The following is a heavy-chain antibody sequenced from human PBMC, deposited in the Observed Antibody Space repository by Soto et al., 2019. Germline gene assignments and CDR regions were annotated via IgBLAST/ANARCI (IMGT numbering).Heavy chain of an antibody. V-gene: IGHV3-33*01. J-gene: IGHJ4*02. Sequence: AESLRLACTMSGFSLSTYGIHWDSHPPGKGLGWVATTLYHGNTCYYKGSIKGRLAASRDNSKNTVFLQMTSLRTEETATYYCARASCYGGNSVCDCRGLGTRGTVSS. CDR1: GFSLSTYG. CDR2: TLYHGNTC. D-gene: IGHD2-15*01. CDR3: ARASCYGGNSVCDC.